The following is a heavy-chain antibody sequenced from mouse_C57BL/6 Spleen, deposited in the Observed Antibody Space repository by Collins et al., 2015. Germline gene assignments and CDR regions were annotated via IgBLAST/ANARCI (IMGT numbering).Heavy chain of an antibody. CDR1: N. Sequence: NMHWVKQSHGKSLEWIGYINPNNGETSYNQKFKGKATLTVNMSSSTAYMELRSLTSEDSAVYYCAGYYGSRNFDYWGQGTTLTVSS. CDR3: AGYYGSRNFDY. J-gene: IGHJ2*01. V-gene: IGHV1-22*01. D-gene: IGHD1-1*01. CDR2: INPNNGET.